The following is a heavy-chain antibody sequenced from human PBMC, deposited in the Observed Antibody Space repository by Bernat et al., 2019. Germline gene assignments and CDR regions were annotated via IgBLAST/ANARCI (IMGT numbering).Heavy chain of an antibody. D-gene: IGHD2-15*01. CDR3: ARAISKVRDIVVVVAAYDY. V-gene: IGHV1-69*17. J-gene: IGHJ4*02. Sequence: QVQLVQSGAEVKKPGSSVKVSCKASGGTFSSYAISWVRQAPGQGLEWMGGIIPIFGIANYAQKFQGRVTITADKSTSTAYMELSSLRSEDTAVYYCARAISKVRDIVVVVAAYDYWGQGTLVTVSS. CDR2: IIPIFGIA. CDR1: GGTFSSYA.